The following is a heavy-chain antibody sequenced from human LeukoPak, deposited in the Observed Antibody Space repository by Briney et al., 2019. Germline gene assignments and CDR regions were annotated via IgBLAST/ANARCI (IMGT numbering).Heavy chain of an antibody. CDR2: ISSSSSYI. J-gene: IGHJ4*02. D-gene: IGHD2-15*01. Sequence: GGSLRLSCAASGFTFTNYWMSWVRQAPGKGLEWVSSISSSSSYIYYADSVKGRFTISRDNAKNSLYLQMNSLRAEDTAVYYCAILRHVGFDYWGQGALVTVSS. CDR1: GFTFTNYW. CDR3: AILRHVGFDY. V-gene: IGHV3-21*01.